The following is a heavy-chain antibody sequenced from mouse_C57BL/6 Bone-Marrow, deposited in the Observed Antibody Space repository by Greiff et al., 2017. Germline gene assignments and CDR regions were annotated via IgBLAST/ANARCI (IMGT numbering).Heavy chain of an antibody. D-gene: IGHD2-9*01. CDR2: IHPNSGST. J-gene: IGHJ3*01. Sequence: VQLQQPGAELVKPGASVKLSCKASGYTFTSYWMHWVKQRPGQGLEWIGMIHPNSGSTNYNEKFKSKATLTADKSSSTAYMQLSSLTSEDSAVYYCARSYYGYDGAWFAYWGQGTLVTVSA. CDR1: GYTFTSYW. CDR3: ARSYYGYDGAWFAY. V-gene: IGHV1-64*01.